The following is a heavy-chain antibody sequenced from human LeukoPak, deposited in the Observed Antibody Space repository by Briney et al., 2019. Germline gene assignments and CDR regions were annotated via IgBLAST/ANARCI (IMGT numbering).Heavy chain of an antibody. CDR3: ASSWPARAQIPAGIVYNWFDP. Sequence: SVKVSCKASGGTFSSYTISWVRQAPGQGLEWMGGIIPIFGAANYAQKFQGRVTITADESTGTAYMELSSLRSEDTAVYYCASSWPARAQIPAGIVYNWFDPWGQGTLVTVSS. V-gene: IGHV1-69*13. CDR1: GGTFSSYT. J-gene: IGHJ5*02. D-gene: IGHD2-2*02. CDR2: IIPIFGAA.